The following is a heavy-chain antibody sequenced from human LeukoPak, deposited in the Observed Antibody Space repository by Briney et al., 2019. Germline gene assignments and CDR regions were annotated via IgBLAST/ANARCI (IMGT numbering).Heavy chain of an antibody. J-gene: IGHJ4*02. V-gene: IGHV3-21*03. D-gene: IGHD3-3*01. CDR1: GFTFSSYS. CDR2: ISSSSSYI. Sequence: GGSLRLSCAASGFTFSSYSMNWVRQAPGKGLEWVSSISSSSSYIYYADSVKGRFTISRDNAKNSLYLQMNSLKAEDTGVYYCTTEYYRNGYNNWGQGTLVTVSS. CDR3: TTEYYRNGYNN.